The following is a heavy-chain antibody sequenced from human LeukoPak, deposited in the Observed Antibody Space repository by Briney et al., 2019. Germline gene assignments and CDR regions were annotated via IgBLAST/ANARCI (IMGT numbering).Heavy chain of an antibody. V-gene: IGHV1-2*06. J-gene: IGHJ4*02. CDR2: INPNSGGT. CDR1: GYTFTGYY. CDR3: ARSPQGDNWNDY. D-gene: IGHD1-20*01. Sequence: ASAKVSCKASGYTFTGYYMHWMPQAPGQGLEWMGRINPNSGGTNYAQKFQGRVTMTRDTSISTAYMELSRLRSDDTAVYYCARSPQGDNWNDYWGQGTLVTVSS.